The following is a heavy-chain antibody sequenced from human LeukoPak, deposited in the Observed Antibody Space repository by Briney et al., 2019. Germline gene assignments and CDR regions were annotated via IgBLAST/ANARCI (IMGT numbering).Heavy chain of an antibody. V-gene: IGHV2-70*04. Sequence: SGPTLVNPTQTLTLTCTFSGFSLSTSGMRVSWIRQPPGKALEWLARIDLDDDKFYSTSLKTRLTISKDTSKNQVVLTMTNMDPVDTATYYCARTSRGSGSYYLPFDYWGQGTLVTVSS. J-gene: IGHJ4*02. CDR3: ARTSRGSGSYYLPFDY. CDR2: IDLDDDK. D-gene: IGHD3-10*01. CDR1: GFSLSTSGMR.